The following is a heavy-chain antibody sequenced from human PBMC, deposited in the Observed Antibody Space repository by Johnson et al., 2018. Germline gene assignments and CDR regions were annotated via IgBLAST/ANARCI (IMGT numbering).Heavy chain of an antibody. J-gene: IGHJ6*02. CDR2: IYYSGST. CDR1: GGSISSYY. V-gene: IGHV4-59*01. CDR3: ARGYTSGWYSGMDV. D-gene: IGHD6-19*01. Sequence: QVQLQESGPGLVKPSEPLSLTCTVSGGSISSYYWSWIRQPPGKGLEWIGYIYYSGSTNYSPSLKSRVTISVDTSKNQFSLKLSSVTAADTAVYYCARGYTSGWYSGMDVWGQGTTVTVSS.